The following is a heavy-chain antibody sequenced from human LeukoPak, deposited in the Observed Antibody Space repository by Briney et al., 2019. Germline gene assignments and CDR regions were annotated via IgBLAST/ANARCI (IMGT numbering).Heavy chain of an antibody. Sequence: GGSLRLACAASGFTVSSNYMSWVRQAPGKGLEWVSSISSSSSYIYYADSVKGRFTISRDNAKNSLYLQMNSLRAEDTAVYYCAREGKSSWYYRQNDAFDIWGQGTMVTVSS. D-gene: IGHD6-13*01. J-gene: IGHJ3*02. CDR1: GFTVSSNY. V-gene: IGHV3-21*01. CDR3: AREGKSSWYYRQNDAFDI. CDR2: ISSSSSYI.